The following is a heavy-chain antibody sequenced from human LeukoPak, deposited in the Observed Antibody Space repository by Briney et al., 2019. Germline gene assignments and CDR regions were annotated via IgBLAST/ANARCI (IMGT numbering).Heavy chain of an antibody. J-gene: IGHJ3*02. D-gene: IGHD4-17*01. CDR3: ARDAYGATCDAFDI. CDR1: GFTFNTYE. V-gene: IGHV3-48*03. CDR2: IPSSGGSN. Sequence: PGGSLRLSCAASGFTFNTYEMNWVRQAPGKGLEWLSYIPSSGGSNSYADSVKGRFTISRDNTKNSLYLQMNSLRVEDTAVYYCARDAYGATCDAFDIWGRGTTVTVSP.